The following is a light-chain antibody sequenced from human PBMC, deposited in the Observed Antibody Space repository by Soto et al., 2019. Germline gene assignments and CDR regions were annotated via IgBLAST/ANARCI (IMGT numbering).Light chain of an antibody. V-gene: IGKV4-1*01. CDR3: QQYYTTPWT. Sequence: DIVMTQSPDSLAVSLGERATINCKSSQSVLYSSDNKNDLAWYQQKSGQPPKLLIYWASTRAFGVPDRFSGSGSGTDFTLTISSLQAEDVAVYYCQQYYTTPWTFGQGTKVEIK. CDR2: WAS. CDR1: QSVLYSSDNKND. J-gene: IGKJ1*01.